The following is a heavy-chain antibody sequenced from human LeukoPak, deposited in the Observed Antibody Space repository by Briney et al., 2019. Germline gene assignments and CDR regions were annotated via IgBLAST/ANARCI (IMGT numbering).Heavy chain of an antibody. V-gene: IGHV4-39*01. CDR3: ARQPHYYDTSAYYPSHFDY. J-gene: IGHJ4*02. Sequence: SETLSLTCTVSGGPITSNSHYWGWIRQPPGKGLEWVGSISYSGDTHYNPSLKSRVTLSVDTSKSQFSLNLSSLTAADTAVFYCARQPHYYDTSAYYPSHFDYWGLGTLVTVAS. CDR2: ISYSGDT. D-gene: IGHD3-22*01. CDR1: GGPITSNSHY.